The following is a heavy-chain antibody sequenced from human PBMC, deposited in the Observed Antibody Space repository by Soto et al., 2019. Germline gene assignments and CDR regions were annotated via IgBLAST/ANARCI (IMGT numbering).Heavy chain of an antibody. CDR2: FDPEDGET. Sequence: QVQLVQSGAEVKKPGASVKVSCKVSGYTLTELSMHWVRQAPGKGLEWMGGFDPEDGETIYAQKFQGRVTMTEDTSTDTAYMELSSLRSEDTAVYYCATGRDYDSSGYYYEGSAKAFDIWGQGTMVTVSS. D-gene: IGHD3-22*01. CDR3: ATGRDYDSSGYYYEGSAKAFDI. V-gene: IGHV1-24*01. J-gene: IGHJ3*02. CDR1: GYTLTELS.